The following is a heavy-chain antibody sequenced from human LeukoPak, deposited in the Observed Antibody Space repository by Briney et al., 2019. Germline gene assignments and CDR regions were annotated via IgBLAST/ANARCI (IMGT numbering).Heavy chain of an antibody. D-gene: IGHD2-15*01. CDR3: ARVGYCIGVSCYSAMAFIV. J-gene: IGHJ4*02. CDR1: GFALSTYG. CDR2: ISYDGSNK. Sequence: PGRSLRLSCAASGFALSTYGMHWVRQAPGKGLEWVAVISYDGSNKYYADSVKGRFTISRDNAKNSLFLHMNSLRAEDTAVYYCARVGYCIGVSCYSAMAFIVWGQGTLVTVSS. V-gene: IGHV3-30*03.